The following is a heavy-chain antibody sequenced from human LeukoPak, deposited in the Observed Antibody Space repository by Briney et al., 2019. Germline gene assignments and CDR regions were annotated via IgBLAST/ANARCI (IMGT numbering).Heavy chain of an antibody. V-gene: IGHV3-48*01. Sequence: GGSLRLSCAASGFTFSIYSMNGFRQAPGKGLEGVSYISSSSSTIYYADSVKGRFTISRDNAKNSLYLQMNSLRAEDTAVYYCARDTRGITMFRGVPPAFDYWGQGTLVTVSS. CDR1: GFTFSIYS. D-gene: IGHD3-10*01. CDR3: ARDTRGITMFRGVPPAFDY. J-gene: IGHJ4*02. CDR2: ISSSSSTI.